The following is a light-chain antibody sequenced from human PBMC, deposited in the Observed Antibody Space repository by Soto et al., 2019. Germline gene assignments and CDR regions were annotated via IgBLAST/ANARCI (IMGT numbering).Light chain of an antibody. J-gene: IGKJ3*01. Sequence: EMVLTQSPGTLSLSPGERATLSCRARQSISSSYLAWYQQRPGQAPRLLIFGASDRATGIPDRFSGSGSRTDFTLTISRREPEDFAVYYCQQYRSSPPEFTFGPGTRVDSK. V-gene: IGKV3-20*01. CDR1: QSISSSY. CDR2: GAS. CDR3: QQYRSSPPEFT.